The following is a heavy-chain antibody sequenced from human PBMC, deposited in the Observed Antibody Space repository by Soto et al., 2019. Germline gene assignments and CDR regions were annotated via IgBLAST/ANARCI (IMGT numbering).Heavy chain of an antibody. D-gene: IGHD3-22*01. Sequence: SETLSLTCTVSGGSISSGDYYWSWIRQPPGKGLGWIGYIYYSGSTYYNPSLKSRVTISVDTSKNQFSLKLSSVTAADTAVYYCARVVVTRNYYDSSGYSIVAFDIWGQGTMVTVSS. J-gene: IGHJ3*02. V-gene: IGHV4-30-4*01. CDR3: ARVVVTRNYYDSSGYSIVAFDI. CDR2: IYYSGST. CDR1: GGSISSGDYY.